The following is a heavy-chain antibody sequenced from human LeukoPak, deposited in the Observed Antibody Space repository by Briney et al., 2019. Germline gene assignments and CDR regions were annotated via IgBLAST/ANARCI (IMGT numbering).Heavy chain of an antibody. V-gene: IGHV4-34*01. CDR1: GGSFSGYY. D-gene: IGHD3-10*01. J-gene: IGHJ6*03. CDR3: ARGYGSGSYYFYYYYYMDV. CDR2: INHSGST. Sequence: KPSETLSLTCAVYGGSFSGYYWSWIRQPPGKGLEWIGEINHSGSTNYNPSLKSRVTISVDTSKNQFSLKLSSVTAADTAVYYCARGYGSGSYYFYYYYYMDVWGKGTTVTVSS.